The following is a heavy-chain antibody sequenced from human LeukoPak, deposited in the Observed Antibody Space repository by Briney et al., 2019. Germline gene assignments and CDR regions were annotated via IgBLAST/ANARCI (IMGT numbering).Heavy chain of an antibody. CDR3: ARDPPGGGWYFDL. Sequence: SETLSLTCTVSGGSISSGSYYWSWIRQLAGKGLEWIGRIYTSGSTNYNPSLKSRVTISVDTSKNQFSLKLSSVTAADTAVYYCARDPPGGGWYFDLWGRGTLVTVSS. V-gene: IGHV4-61*02. J-gene: IGHJ2*01. CDR2: IYTSGST. CDR1: GGSISSGSYY. D-gene: IGHD3-16*01.